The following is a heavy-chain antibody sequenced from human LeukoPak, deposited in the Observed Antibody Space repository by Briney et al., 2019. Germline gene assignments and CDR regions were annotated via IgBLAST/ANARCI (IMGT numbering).Heavy chain of an antibody. V-gene: IGHV3-74*01. CDR1: GFTFSAYW. D-gene: IGHD1-1*01. J-gene: IGHJ4*02. CDR3: AREILEPGKTHEY. Sequence: GRSLRLSCAASGFTFSAYWMHWVREVPGMGLVWVSRINNDGTATFFADSVKGRFTISRDNAKNTLYLQMDSLRAEDTAMYYCAREILEPGKTHEYWGQGTLVTVSS. CDR2: INNDGTAT.